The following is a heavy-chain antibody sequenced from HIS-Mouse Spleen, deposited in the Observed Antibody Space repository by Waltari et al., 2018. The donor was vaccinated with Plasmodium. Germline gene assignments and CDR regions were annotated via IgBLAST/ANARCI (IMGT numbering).Heavy chain of an antibody. Sequence: QVTLRESGPALVKPTQTLTLTCTFPGFSLSTSGMCVSWIRQPPGKALEWLARIDWDDDKYYSKSRKTRLTISKDTSKNQVVLTMTNMDPVDTATYYCARHKKRGQLVRGYFDYWGQGTLVTVSS. CDR2: IDWDDDK. J-gene: IGHJ4*02. V-gene: IGHV2-70*15. CDR1: GFSLSTSGMC. CDR3: ARHKKRGQLVRGYFDY. D-gene: IGHD6-6*01.